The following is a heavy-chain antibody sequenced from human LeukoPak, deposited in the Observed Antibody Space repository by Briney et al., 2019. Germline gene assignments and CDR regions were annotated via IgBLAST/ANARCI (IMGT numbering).Heavy chain of an antibody. CDR2: ISYDGSNK. D-gene: IGHD3-22*01. J-gene: IGHJ4*02. CDR1: GFTFSSYA. CDR3: ARGSTYYDSSGQVPFDY. V-gene: IGHV3-30-3*01. Sequence: GRSLRLSCAASGFTFSSYAMHWVRQAPGKGPEWVAVISYDGSNKYYADSVKGRFTISRDNSKNTLDLQMNSLRAEDTAVYYCARGSTYYDSSGQVPFDYWGQGTLVTVSS.